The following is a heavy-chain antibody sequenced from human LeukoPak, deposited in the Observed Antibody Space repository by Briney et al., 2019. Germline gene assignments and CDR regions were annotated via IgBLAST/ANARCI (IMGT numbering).Heavy chain of an antibody. CDR3: AREIVILPDYFYYGLDV. Sequence: PGGSLRLSCAASGFTFSDYYMTWTRQAPGKGLEWVSFISSSGDSLYYADSVRGRFTISRDNAKNSLFLQMDSLRAEDTAVYYCAREIVILPDYFYYGLDVWGQGTTVIVSS. J-gene: IGHJ6*02. CDR1: GFTFSDYY. V-gene: IGHV3-11*01. D-gene: IGHD2/OR15-2a*01. CDR2: ISSSGDSL.